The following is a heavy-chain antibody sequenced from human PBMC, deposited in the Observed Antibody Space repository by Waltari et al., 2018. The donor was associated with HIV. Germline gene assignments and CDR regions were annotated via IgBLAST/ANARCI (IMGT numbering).Heavy chain of an antibody. J-gene: IGHJ4*02. CDR1: GFTFRNYG. V-gene: IGHV3-30*03. D-gene: IGHD1-1*01. CDR2: ISFDGSNQ. CDR3: ATGQQVWETWSQLDY. Sequence: QVHLVESGGGVVQPGRSLRLSCAASGFTFRNYGMHWVRQAPGKGLEWVAVISFDGSNQYYADSVGGRFTISRDNSKKKVFLQMNSLRLDDSALYYCATGQQVWETWSQLDYWGQGTLVIVSS.